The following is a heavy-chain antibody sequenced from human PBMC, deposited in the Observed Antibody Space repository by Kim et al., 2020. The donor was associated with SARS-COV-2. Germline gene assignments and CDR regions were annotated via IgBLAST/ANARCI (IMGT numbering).Heavy chain of an antibody. CDR3: AIEGPQQVADY. CDR2: ISYDGSDK. V-gene: IGHV3-30*04. Sequence: GGSLRLSCAASGFTFSSYALHWVRQAPGKGLEWVAVISYDGSDKYYADSVKGRFTISRDNSNNTLHVQMNSLRPEDTAVYYCAIEGPQQVADYWGQGTLVTVSS. D-gene: IGHD6-13*01. CDR1: GFTFSSYA. J-gene: IGHJ4*02.